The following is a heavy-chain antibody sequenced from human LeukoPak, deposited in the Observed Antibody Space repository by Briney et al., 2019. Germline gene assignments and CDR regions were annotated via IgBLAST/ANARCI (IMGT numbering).Heavy chain of an antibody. D-gene: IGHD2-15*01. CDR3: ARGGRRTIDY. V-gene: IGHV4-59*01. CDR2: IYYSGST. Sequence: SETLSLTCTVSGGSISSYYWSWIRQPPGKGLEWIGYIYYSGSTNYNPSLKSRVTMSVDTSKNQFSLKLSSVTAADTAVYYCARGGRRTIDYWGQGTLVTVSS. CDR1: GGSISSYY. J-gene: IGHJ4*02.